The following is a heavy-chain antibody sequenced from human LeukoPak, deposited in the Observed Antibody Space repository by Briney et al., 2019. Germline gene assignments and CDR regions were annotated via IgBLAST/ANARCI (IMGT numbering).Heavy chain of an antibody. CDR2: INPSGGST. Sequence: ASVKVSCKASGYTFTSYYMHWVRQAPGQGLEWVGIINPSGGSTSYAHKFQGRVTMTRDTSTSTVYMELSSLRSEDTAVYYCASLFSSGPLGGPWGQGTLVTVSS. V-gene: IGHV1-46*01. CDR1: GYTFTSYY. J-gene: IGHJ5*02. D-gene: IGHD3-22*01. CDR3: ASLFSSGPLGGP.